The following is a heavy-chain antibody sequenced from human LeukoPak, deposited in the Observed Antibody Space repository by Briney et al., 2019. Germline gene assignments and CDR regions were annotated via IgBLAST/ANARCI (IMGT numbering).Heavy chain of an antibody. Sequence: KTSETLSLTCTVSGSSISSGGYYWSWIRQHPGKGLEWIGYIYYSGSTDYNPSLKSRFTMSVDTSKNQFSLKLSSVTAADTAVYYCASADYDMAFDIWGQGTMVTVSS. D-gene: IGHD3-9*01. CDR2: IYYSGST. CDR1: GSSISSGGYY. CDR3: ASADYDMAFDI. J-gene: IGHJ3*02. V-gene: IGHV4-31*03.